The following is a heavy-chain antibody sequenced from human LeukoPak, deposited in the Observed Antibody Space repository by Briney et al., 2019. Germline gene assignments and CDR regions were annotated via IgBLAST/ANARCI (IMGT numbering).Heavy chain of an antibody. D-gene: IGHD6-19*01. CDR2: IYYSGST. Sequence: SETLSLTCTVSGGSISSYYWSWIRQPPGKGLEWIGYIYYSGSTNYNPSLKSRVTISVDTSKNQFSLKLSSVTAADTAVYYCARRGSGWYFPSDYWGQGTLVTVSS. CDR3: ARRGSGWYFPSDY. J-gene: IGHJ4*02. V-gene: IGHV4-59*01. CDR1: GGSISSYY.